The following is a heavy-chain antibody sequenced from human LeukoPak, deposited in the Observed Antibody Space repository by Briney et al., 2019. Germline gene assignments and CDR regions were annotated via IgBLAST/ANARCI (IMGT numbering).Heavy chain of an antibody. V-gene: IGHV4-59*08. CDR3: ARRSVEMATKGGNWFDP. D-gene: IGHD5-24*01. CDR1: GGSISSYY. J-gene: IGHJ5*02. Sequence: SETLSLTCTVSGGSISSYYWSWIRQSPGKGLEWIGYIYYSGSTNYNPSLKSRVTISVDTSKNQFSLKLSSVTAADTAVYYCARRSVEMATKGGNWFDPWGQGTLVTVSS. CDR2: IYYSGST.